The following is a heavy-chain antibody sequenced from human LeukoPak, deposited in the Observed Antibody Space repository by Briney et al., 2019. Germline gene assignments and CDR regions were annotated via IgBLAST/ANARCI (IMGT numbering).Heavy chain of an antibody. Sequence: PGGSLRLSCAASGFTFSSYSMNWVRQAPGKGLEWVSYISSSSSTIYYADSVKGRFTISRDNAKNSLYLQMNSLRAEDTAVYYCARDPTYYYDSSGYYYGIDYWGQGTLVTVSS. CDR1: GFTFSSYS. CDR2: ISSSSSTI. D-gene: IGHD3-22*01. V-gene: IGHV3-48*04. CDR3: ARDPTYYYDSSGYYYGIDY. J-gene: IGHJ4*02.